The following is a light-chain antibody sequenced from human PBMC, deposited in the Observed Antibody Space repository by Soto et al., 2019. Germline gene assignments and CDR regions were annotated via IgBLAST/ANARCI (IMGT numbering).Light chain of an antibody. V-gene: IGKV3-15*01. J-gene: IGKJ5*01. CDR1: QSVSSN. CDR2: GAS. CDR3: QQYNNWPPVT. Sequence: EIVMTQSPATLSVSPGERATLSCRASQSVSSNLAWYQQKPGQGPRLLIYGASTRATGVPDRFSGSGSGTEFTLTISSLQSEDSAVYYCQQYNNWPPVTFGQGTRLEIK.